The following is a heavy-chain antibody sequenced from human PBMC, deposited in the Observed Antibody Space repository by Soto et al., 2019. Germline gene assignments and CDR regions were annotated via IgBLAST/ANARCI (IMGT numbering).Heavy chain of an antibody. V-gene: IGHV3-23*01. CDR2: ISDTGGST. CDR1: GFTFTNYG. J-gene: IGHJ4*02. Sequence: PGGSLRLSCVASGFTFTNYGRNWVRQAPGKGLEWVSAISDTGGSTFYADSAKGRFTISRDNSKNTLYLQMDGLRSEDTAIYYCAAALSGYTPNYDYWGQGTPVTVSS. CDR3: AAALSGYTPNYDY. D-gene: IGHD5-18*01.